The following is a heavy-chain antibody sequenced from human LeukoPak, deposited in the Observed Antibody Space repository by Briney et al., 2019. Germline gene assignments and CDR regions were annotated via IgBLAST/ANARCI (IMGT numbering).Heavy chain of an antibody. D-gene: IGHD3-3*01. CDR1: GGSISSGSYY. CDR3: ARGSRHPGKFTIFGVGHHNWFDP. CDR2: IYTSGST. Sequence: SQTLSPTCTVSGGSISSGSYYWSWIRQPAGKGLEWIGRIYTSGSTNYNPSLKSRVTISVDTSKNQFSLKLSSVTAADTAVYYCARGSRHPGKFTIFGVGHHNWFDPWGQGTLVTVSS. V-gene: IGHV4-61*02. J-gene: IGHJ5*02.